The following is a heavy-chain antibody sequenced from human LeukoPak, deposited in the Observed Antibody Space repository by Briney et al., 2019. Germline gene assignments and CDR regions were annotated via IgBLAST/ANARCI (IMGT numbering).Heavy chain of an antibody. CDR3: VGTMVRGVIGLSTFDP. CDR1: GGSISSSSYY. J-gene: IGHJ5*02. CDR2: IYTSGST. V-gene: IGHV4-61*02. D-gene: IGHD3-10*01. Sequence: SETLSLTCTVSGGSISSSSYYWSWIRQPAGKGLEWIGRIYTSGSTNYNPSLKSRVTMSVDTSKNQFSLKLSSVTAADTAVYYCVGTMVRGVIGLSTFDPWGQGTLVTVSS.